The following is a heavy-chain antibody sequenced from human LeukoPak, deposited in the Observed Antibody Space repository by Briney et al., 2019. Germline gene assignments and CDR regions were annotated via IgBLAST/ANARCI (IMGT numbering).Heavy chain of an antibody. CDR1: GGTFSSYA. CDR3: AGGYCSSTSCLGWFDA. CDR2: IIPIFGTA. D-gene: IGHD2-2*01. J-gene: IGHJ5*02. Sequence: ASVKVSCKASGGTFSSYAISWVRQAPGQGLEWMGWIIPIFGTANYAQRFQGRVTITADKSTSTAYMELSSLRSEDTAVYYRAGGYCSSTSCLGWFDAWGQGTLVTVSS. V-gene: IGHV1-69*06.